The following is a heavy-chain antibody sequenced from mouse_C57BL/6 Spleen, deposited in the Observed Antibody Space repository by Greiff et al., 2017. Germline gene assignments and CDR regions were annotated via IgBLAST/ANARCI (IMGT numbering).Heavy chain of an antibody. CDR2: IYPGSGST. J-gene: IGHJ3*01. Sequence: QVQLKESGAELVKPGASVKMSCKASGYTFTSYWITWVKQRPGQGLEWIGDIYPGSGSTNYNEKFKSKATLTVDTSSSTAYMQLSSLTSEDSAVYYCARAPQLGPGAYWGQGTLVTVSA. CDR3: ARAPQLGPGAY. CDR1: GYTFTSYW. V-gene: IGHV1-55*01. D-gene: IGHD4-1*02.